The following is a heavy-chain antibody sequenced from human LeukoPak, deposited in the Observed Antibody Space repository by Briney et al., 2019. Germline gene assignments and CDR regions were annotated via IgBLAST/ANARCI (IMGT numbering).Heavy chain of an antibody. J-gene: IGHJ6*02. Sequence: PGGSLRLSCAASGFTFSSYWMHWVRQAPGKGLVWASRINSDGSSTNYADSVKGRFTISRDNAKNSLYLQMSNLRAEDTAVYFCARGGGLDVWGQGATVTVSS. CDR2: INSDGSST. V-gene: IGHV3-74*01. D-gene: IGHD3-16*01. CDR1: GFTFSSYW. CDR3: ARGGGLDV.